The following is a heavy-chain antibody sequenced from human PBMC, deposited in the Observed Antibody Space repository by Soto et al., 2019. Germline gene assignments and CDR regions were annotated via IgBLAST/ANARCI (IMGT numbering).Heavy chain of an antibody. CDR1: GGSFSGYY. V-gene: IGHV4-34*01. CDR3: ARALVVAATRWFDP. Sequence: SETLSLTCAVYGGSFSGYYWSWIRQPPGKGLEWIGEINHSGSTNYNPSLKSRVTISVDTSKNQFSLKLSSVTAADTAVYYCARALVVAATRWFDPWGQGTLVTVSS. J-gene: IGHJ5*02. CDR2: INHSGST. D-gene: IGHD2-15*01.